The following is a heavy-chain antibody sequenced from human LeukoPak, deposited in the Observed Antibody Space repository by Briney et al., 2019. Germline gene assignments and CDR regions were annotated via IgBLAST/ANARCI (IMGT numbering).Heavy chain of an antibody. D-gene: IGHD3-16*02. Sequence: GGSPRLSCAAPGFTFSSYSMNWVRQAPGKGLEWVSYISSSSSTIYYADSVKGRFTISRDNAKNSLYLQMNSLRAEDTAVYYCAREWSSYDYVWGSYRSDFDYWGQGTLVTVSS. CDR2: ISSSSSTI. J-gene: IGHJ4*02. CDR1: GFTFSSYS. CDR3: AREWSSYDYVWGSYRSDFDY. V-gene: IGHV3-48*01.